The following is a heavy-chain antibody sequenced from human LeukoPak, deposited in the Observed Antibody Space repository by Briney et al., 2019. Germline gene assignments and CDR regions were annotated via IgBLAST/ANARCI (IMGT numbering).Heavy chain of an antibody. CDR2: IYYSGST. V-gene: IGHV4-59*01. J-gene: IGHJ1*01. Sequence: SETLSLTCNVSGGSISSNFWSWIRQPPGKGLEWIGYIYYSGSTNYNPSLKSQITISVDTSKNQFSLKLSSVTAADTAVYYCARVSYTTGGRAEYFQHWGQGTLVTVSS. CDR3: ARVSYTTGGRAEYFQH. D-gene: IGHD6-19*01. CDR1: GGSISSNF.